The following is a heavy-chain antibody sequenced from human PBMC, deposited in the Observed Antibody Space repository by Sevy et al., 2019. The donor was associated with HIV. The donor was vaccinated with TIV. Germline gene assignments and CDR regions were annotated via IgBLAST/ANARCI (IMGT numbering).Heavy chain of an antibody. CDR2: INPNSGGT. CDR3: ARDAGGSYGFDY. V-gene: IGHV1-2*02. Sequence: ASVKVSCKASGYTFTGYYMHWVRQAPGQGLEWMGWINPNSGGTIYAQKFQGRVTMTRDTSISTAYMELSRLRSDDTAVYYCARDAGGSYGFDYWGQGTLVTVSS. D-gene: IGHD1-26*01. J-gene: IGHJ4*02. CDR1: GYTFTGYY.